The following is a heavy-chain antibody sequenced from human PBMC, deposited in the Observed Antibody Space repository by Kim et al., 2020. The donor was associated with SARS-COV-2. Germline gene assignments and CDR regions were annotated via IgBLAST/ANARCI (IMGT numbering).Heavy chain of an antibody. Sequence: SETLSLTCTVSGGSISSSSYYWGWIRQPPGKGLEWIGSIYYSWSTYYNXXLXXXTTIAVDTSKNQFSLKLSSVTAAXXALXXXARLGSWYFYHVPLGSYYFXYXXXGTXXXVSS. CDR2: IYYSWST. CDR3: ARLGSWYFYHVPLGSYYFXY. D-gene: IGHD6-13*01. V-gene: IGHV4-39*01. CDR1: GGSISSSSYY. J-gene: IGHJ4*02.